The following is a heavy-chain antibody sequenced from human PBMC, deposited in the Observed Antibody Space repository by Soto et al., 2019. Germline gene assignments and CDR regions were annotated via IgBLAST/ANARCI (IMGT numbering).Heavy chain of an antibody. Sequence: GSLKISCKGSGYSFTTYWIGWVRQMPGKGLEWMGIIYPGDSDTRYSPSFQGQVTISADKSISTAYLQWSSLKASDTAMYYCARHRGPARYFYYYGLDVWGQGTTVTVSS. CDR2: IYPGDSDT. V-gene: IGHV5-51*01. J-gene: IGHJ6*02. CDR1: GYSFTTYW. CDR3: ARHRGPARYFYYYGLDV. D-gene: IGHD6-6*01.